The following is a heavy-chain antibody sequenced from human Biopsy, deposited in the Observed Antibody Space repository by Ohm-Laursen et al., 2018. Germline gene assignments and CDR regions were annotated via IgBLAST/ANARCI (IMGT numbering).Heavy chain of an antibody. V-gene: IGHV4-4*07. Sequence: SETLSLTCTVSGGSLSSYSWSWIRQPAGQGLEWIGQIYTSAITHYNPSRTSRVAMSVHTSNIKFSLRVSSVTAADTAVYSCARDRDRGGWFDPWGQGTLVTVSS. D-gene: IGHD3-10*01. CDR2: IYTSAIT. J-gene: IGHJ5*01. CDR3: ARDRDRGGWFDP. CDR1: GGSLSSYS.